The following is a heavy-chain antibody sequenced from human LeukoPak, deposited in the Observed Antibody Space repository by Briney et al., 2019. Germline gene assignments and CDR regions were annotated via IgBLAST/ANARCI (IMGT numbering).Heavy chain of an antibody. D-gene: IGHD2-21*02. Sequence: SETLSLTCTVSGSSITGGYYWVWMRQPPGKGLEWVGSIYHSGSTYYIPSLKSRVTISVDTSKNQFSLKLSSVTAADTAVYYCARAYCGGDCYNSRGWFDPWGQGTLVTVSS. CDR2: IYHSGST. CDR3: ARAYCGGDCYNSRGWFDP. J-gene: IGHJ5*02. CDR1: GSSITGGYY. V-gene: IGHV4-38-2*02.